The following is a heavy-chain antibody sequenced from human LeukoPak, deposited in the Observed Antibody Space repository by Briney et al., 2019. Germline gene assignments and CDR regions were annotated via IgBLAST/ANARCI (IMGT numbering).Heavy chain of an antibody. Sequence: PSETLSLTCSVSGGSLSGDYWNWIRQSPGGGLEWIGYIYYNGNTNYNASLQGRVTISVDTSKNQFSLRLTSVTATDTAVYYCAKWNSGTYHFDYWGRGALVTVSS. CDR1: GGSLSGDY. D-gene: IGHD1-26*01. CDR2: IYYNGNT. CDR3: AKWNSGTYHFDY. V-gene: IGHV4-59*01. J-gene: IGHJ4*02.